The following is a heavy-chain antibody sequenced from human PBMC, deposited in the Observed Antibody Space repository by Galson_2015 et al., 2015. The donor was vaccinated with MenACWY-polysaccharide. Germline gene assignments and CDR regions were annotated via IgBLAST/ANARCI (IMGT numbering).Heavy chain of an antibody. CDR3: ATAPSLHVGQH. Sequence: SLRLSCAASGFTFSTPWMTWVRQAPGKGLEWVANIKQDGSEKYYVDSVKGRFTISRDNAENSLYLQMNSLRAEDTAVYYCATAPSLHVGQHWGQGTLVIVSS. CDR1: GFTFSTPW. CDR2: IKQDGSEK. V-gene: IGHV3-7*01. D-gene: IGHD5-24*01. J-gene: IGHJ1*01.